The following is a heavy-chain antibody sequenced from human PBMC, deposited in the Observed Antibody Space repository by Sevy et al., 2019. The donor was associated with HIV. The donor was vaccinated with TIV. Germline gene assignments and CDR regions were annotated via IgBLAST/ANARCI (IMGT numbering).Heavy chain of an antibody. V-gene: IGHV1-24*01. CDR3: SATREYYSDSYGYFDY. CDR2: FDPEDGER. J-gene: IGHJ4*02. Sequence: ASVKVSCKASGHTLTDLSMHWVRQAPGKGFEWIGRFDPEDGERIYAQKFQGRVTMTEDTSTDTAYMELSSLGSEETAVYYCSATREYYSDSYGYFDYWGQGTLVTVSS. D-gene: IGHD3-22*01. CDR1: GHTLTDLS.